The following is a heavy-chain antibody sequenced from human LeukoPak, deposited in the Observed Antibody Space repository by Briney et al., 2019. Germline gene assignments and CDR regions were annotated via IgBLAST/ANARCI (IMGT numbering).Heavy chain of an antibody. D-gene: IGHD3-22*01. J-gene: IGHJ5*02. CDR2: INPNSGGT. CDR1: GYTFTRSY. Sequence: ASVKLSCKASGYTFTRSYMHWVPQAPGHRLEWMGWINPNSGGTNYAQKFQGRVTMTRDTSISTAYMELSRLRSDDTAVYYCARVSTRSGTMIAFDPWGQGTLGTVSS. V-gene: IGHV1-2*02. CDR3: ARVSTRSGTMIAFDP.